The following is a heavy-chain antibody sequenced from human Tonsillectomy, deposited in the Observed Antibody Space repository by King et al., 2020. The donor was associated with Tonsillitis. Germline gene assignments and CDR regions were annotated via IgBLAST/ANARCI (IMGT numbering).Heavy chain of an antibody. CDR1: GFTFSRYG. CDR2: IGYDGRDK. CDR3: AREGIDALDI. V-gene: IGHV3-30*02. J-gene: IGHJ3*02. Sequence: QLVQSGGGVVQPGGSLRLSCAASGFTFSRYGMHWVRQAPGKGLEWVAFIGYDGRDKYYADSVKGRFTISRDNSKNTLYLQMNSLRAEDTDVYYCAREGIDALDIWGQGTMVTVSS. D-gene: IGHD3-10*01.